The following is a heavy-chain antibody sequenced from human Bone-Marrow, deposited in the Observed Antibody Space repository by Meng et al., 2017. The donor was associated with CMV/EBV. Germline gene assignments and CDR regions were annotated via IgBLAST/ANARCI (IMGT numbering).Heavy chain of an antibody. CDR1: GFTFSSYS. D-gene: IGHD6-19*01. CDR3: ARSQWLGQLGNWFDP. J-gene: IGHJ5*02. Sequence: GGSLRLSCAASGFTFSSYSMNWVRQAPGKGLEWVSSISSSSSYIYYADSVKGRFTISRDNAKNSLYLQMNSLRAEDTAVYYCARSQWLGQLGNWFDPWGQGNLVHVAS. V-gene: IGHV3-21*01. CDR2: ISSSSSYI.